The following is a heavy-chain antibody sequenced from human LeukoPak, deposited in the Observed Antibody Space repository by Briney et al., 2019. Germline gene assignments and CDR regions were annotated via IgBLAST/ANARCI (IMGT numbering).Heavy chain of an antibody. CDR2: IYHSGST. D-gene: IGHD3-10*01. J-gene: IGHJ6*03. CDR3: ARDRYYGSYMDV. V-gene: IGHV4-38-2*02. CDR1: GYSISSGYY. Sequence: SETLSLTCTVSGYSISSGYYWGWIRRPPGKGLEWIGSIYHSGSTYYNPSLKSRVTISVDTSKNQFSLKLSSVTAADTAVYYCARDRYYGSYMDVWGKGTTVTVSS.